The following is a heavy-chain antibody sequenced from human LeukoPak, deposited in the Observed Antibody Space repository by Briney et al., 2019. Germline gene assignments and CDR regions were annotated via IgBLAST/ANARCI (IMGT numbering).Heavy chain of an antibody. V-gene: IGHV3-23*01. CDR2: ISASGSST. J-gene: IGHJ4*02. CDR3: ATYRQVLLPFES. CDR1: GFTFSIYD. Sequence: GGSLRLSCAASGFTFSIYDMSWVRQAPGKGLEWVSVISASGSSTYYADSVRGRFTISRDNSKSTLSLQMNSLRAEDTAIYYCATYRQVLLPFESWGQGTLVTVSS. D-gene: IGHD2-8*02.